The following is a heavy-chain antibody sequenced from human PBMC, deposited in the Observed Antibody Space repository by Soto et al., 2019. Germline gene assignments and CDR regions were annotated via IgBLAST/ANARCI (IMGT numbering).Heavy chain of an antibody. J-gene: IGHJ4*02. CDR2: ISWNSGSI. CDR1: GFTFDDYA. D-gene: IGHD5-12*01. V-gene: IGHV3-9*01. Sequence: EVQLVESGGGLVQPGRSLRLSCAASGFTFDDYAMHWVRQAPGKGLEWVSGISWNSGSIGYADSVKGRFTISRDNAKKSLYLQMNSLRAEDTALYYCAKAKGGGYDLGYFDDWGQGTLVTVSS. CDR3: AKAKGGGYDLGYFDD.